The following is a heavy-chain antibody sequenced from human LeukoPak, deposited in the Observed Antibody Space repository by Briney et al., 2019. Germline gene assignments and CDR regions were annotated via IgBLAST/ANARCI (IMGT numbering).Heavy chain of an antibody. Sequence: GGSLRLSCAASGFTFSSYAMSWVRQAPGKGLEWVSAISGRGGSTYYADSVKGRFTISRDNSKNTLYLQMNSLRTEDTAVYYCAKSGDSSGYYYQFDYWGQGTLATVSS. CDR1: GFTFSSYA. CDR3: AKSGDSSGYYYQFDY. J-gene: IGHJ4*02. D-gene: IGHD3-22*01. V-gene: IGHV3-23*01. CDR2: ISGRGGST.